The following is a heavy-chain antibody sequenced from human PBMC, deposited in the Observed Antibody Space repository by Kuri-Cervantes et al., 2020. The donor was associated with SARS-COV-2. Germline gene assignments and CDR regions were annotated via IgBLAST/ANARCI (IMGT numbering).Heavy chain of an antibody. J-gene: IGHJ4*02. CDR1: GFTFDDYA. V-gene: IGHV3-9*01. Sequence: GESLKISCASSGFTFDDYAMHWVRQAPGKGLEWVSGISWNSGSIGYADSVKGRFTISRDNSKNTLYLQMNSLRAEDTAVYYCAKDSDWSLDYWGQGTLVTVSS. CDR3: AKDSDWSLDY. D-gene: IGHD1-1*01. CDR2: ISWNSGSI.